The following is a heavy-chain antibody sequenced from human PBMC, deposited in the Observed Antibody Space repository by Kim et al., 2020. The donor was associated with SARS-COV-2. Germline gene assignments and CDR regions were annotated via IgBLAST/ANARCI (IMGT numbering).Heavy chain of an antibody. J-gene: IGHJ4*02. D-gene: IGHD6-13*01. CDR2: IWYDGSNK. CDR1: GFTFSSYG. CDR3: ARDPLSIAAAGTSFDY. V-gene: IGHV3-33*01. Sequence: GGSLRLSCAASGFTFSSYGMHWVRQAPGKGLEWVAVIWYDGSNKYYADSVKGRFTISRDNSKNTLYLQMNSLRAEDTAVYYCARDPLSIAAAGTSFDYWGQGTLVTVSS.